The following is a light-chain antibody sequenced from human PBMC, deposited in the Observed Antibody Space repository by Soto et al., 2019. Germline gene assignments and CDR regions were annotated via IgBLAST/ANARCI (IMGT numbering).Light chain of an antibody. Sequence: QAVVTQEPSLTVSPGGTVTLTCGCSTGAVTSGHYPYWFQQKPGQAPRTLIYDTSNKHSWTPARFSGSLLGGKAALTLSGAQPEDEAEYYCLLSYSGALVVFGGGTQLTVL. V-gene: IGLV7-46*01. CDR1: TGAVTSGHY. CDR2: DTS. CDR3: LLSYSGALVV. J-gene: IGLJ2*01.